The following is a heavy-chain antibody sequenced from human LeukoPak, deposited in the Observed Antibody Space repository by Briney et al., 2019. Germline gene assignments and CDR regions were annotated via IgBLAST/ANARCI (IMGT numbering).Heavy chain of an antibody. CDR3: AKDISGSYFGAFDI. J-gene: IGHJ3*02. V-gene: IGHV3-9*01. D-gene: IGHD1-26*01. Sequence: GGSLRLSCAASGFTFDDYAMHWVRQAPGKGLEWVSGISWNSGSIGYADSVKGRFTISRDNAKNSLYLQMNSLRAEDTALYYCAKDISGSYFGAFDIWGQGTMVTVSS. CDR2: ISWNSGSI. CDR1: GFTFDDYA.